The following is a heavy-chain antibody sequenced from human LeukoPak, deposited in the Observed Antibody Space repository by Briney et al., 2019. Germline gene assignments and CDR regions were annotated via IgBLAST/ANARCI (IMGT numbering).Heavy chain of an antibody. D-gene: IGHD2-15*01. CDR2: IIDSGST. CDR1: GDSLSGYY. V-gene: IGHV4-59*01. CDR3: ARETSLSGYFNGLGFNY. J-gene: IGHJ4*02. Sequence: SETLSLTCTVSGDSLSGYYWSWIRQSPGKGLEWIGNIIDSGSTSYNPSLKSRATISVDKSRNQFSLKLRSVTTADTAVYYCARETSLSGYFNGLGFNYWGQGILVTVSS.